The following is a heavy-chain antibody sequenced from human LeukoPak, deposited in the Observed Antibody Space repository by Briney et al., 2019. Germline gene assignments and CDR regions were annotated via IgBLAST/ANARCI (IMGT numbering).Heavy chain of an antibody. J-gene: IGHJ4*02. CDR3: AKGGFSDFCHFDY. D-gene: IGHD5-12*01. CDR2: IYSSGST. Sequence: GGSLRLSCAASGFSVSRNYMSWVRQAPGKGLECVSVIYSSGSTYYADSVKGRFAISRDISKNTLYLQMNSLRADDTAVYYCAKGGFSDFCHFDYWGQGTLVTVSS. V-gene: IGHV3-53*01. CDR1: GFSVSRNY.